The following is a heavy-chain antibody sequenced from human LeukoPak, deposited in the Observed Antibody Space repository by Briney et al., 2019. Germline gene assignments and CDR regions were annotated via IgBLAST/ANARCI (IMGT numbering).Heavy chain of an antibody. CDR3: AKGIRNYGPTHFDY. CDR2: ISGSTGST. Sequence: PGGSLRLSCAASGFTVSSNYMSWVRQAPGKGLEWVSAISGSTGSTFLVDSVKGRFTISRDNAKNTLYLQMSSLRAEDTAVYYCAKGIRNYGPTHFDYWGQGTLATVSS. D-gene: IGHD1-14*01. V-gene: IGHV3-23*01. J-gene: IGHJ4*02. CDR1: GFTVSSNY.